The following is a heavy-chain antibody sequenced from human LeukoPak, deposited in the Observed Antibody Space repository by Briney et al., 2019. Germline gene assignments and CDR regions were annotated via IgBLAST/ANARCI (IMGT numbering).Heavy chain of an antibody. V-gene: IGHV3-30*02. CDR2: IGYDGSNN. Sequence: PGGSLRLSCVASDFTFSNFGMHWVRQAPGKGLEWLSFIGYDGSNNYHADSVKGRFSISRDNSKNTLHLQMNTLRPDDTAVYYCARTAVAGTLRWFDLWGQGTLVIVSS. D-gene: IGHD6-19*01. CDR1: DFTFSNFG. CDR3: ARTAVAGTLRWFDL. J-gene: IGHJ5*02.